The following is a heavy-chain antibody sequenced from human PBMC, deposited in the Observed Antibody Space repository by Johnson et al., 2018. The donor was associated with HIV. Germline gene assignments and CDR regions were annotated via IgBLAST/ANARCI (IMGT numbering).Heavy chain of an antibody. J-gene: IGHJ3*02. D-gene: IGHD6-13*01. CDR2: IKSKTDGGTT. CDR3: TTGRLSAYSSSWDDAFDS. Sequence: VQLVESGGGLVKPGGSLRLSCAASGFTFSNAWMSWVRQAPGKGLEWVGRIKSKTDGGTTDYAAPVKGRFTISRHDSKNTLYLQMNSLKTEDTAVYYCTTGRLSAYSSSWDDAFDSWGQGTMVTVSS. V-gene: IGHV3-15*01. CDR1: GFTFSNAW.